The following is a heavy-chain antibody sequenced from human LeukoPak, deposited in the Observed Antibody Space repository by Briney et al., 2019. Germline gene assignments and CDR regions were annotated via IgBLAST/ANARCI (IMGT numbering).Heavy chain of an antibody. CDR1: GFTFSSYS. Sequence: GGSLRLSCAASGFTFSSYSMNWVRQAPGKGVEWVSHITASGTAMFYADSVKGRFTISRDNAKNSLYLQMNSLRDEDTAVYYCASSGSYRFDYWGQGTLVTVSS. D-gene: IGHD1-26*01. CDR2: ITASGTAM. V-gene: IGHV3-48*02. CDR3: ASSGSYRFDY. J-gene: IGHJ4*02.